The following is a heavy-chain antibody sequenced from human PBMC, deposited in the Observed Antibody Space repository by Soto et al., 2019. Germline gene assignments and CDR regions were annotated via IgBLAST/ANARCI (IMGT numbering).Heavy chain of an antibody. CDR2: IWYDGSNK. D-gene: IGHD3-9*01. Sequence: GGSLRLSCAASGFTFSSYGMHWVRQAPGKGLEWVAVIWYDGSNKYYADSVKGRFTISRDNSKNTLYLQMNSLRAEDTAVYYCARDVLRYFDWLLASYYYYGMDVWGQGTTVTVSS. CDR1: GFTFSSYG. J-gene: IGHJ6*02. CDR3: ARDVLRYFDWLLASYYYYGMDV. V-gene: IGHV3-33*01.